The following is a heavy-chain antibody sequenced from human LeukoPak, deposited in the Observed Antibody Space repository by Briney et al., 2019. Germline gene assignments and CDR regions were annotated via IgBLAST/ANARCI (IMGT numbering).Heavy chain of an antibody. CDR1: GYTFTRYG. CDR3: ARSGSGYDKRFDP. Sequence: GASVKVTCKASGYTFTRYGISWVRQAPGQGLEWMGWISVYNGNTNYAQKLQGRVTMTTDTSTSTAYMELRSLRSDDTAVYYCARSGSGYDKRFDPWGQGTLVTVSS. J-gene: IGHJ5*02. CDR2: ISVYNGNT. D-gene: IGHD5-12*01. V-gene: IGHV1-18*01.